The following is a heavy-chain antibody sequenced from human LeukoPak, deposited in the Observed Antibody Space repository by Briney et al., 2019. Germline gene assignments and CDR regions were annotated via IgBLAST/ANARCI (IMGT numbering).Heavy chain of an antibody. CDR1: GFTFSSYG. J-gene: IGHJ4*02. Sequence: GGSLRLSCAASGFTFSSYGMHWVRQAPGKGLEWVAVISYDGSNKYYADSVKGRFTISRDNSKNTLYLQMNSLRAEDTAVYYCAKPRYSSSWQSFDYWGQGTLVTVSS. V-gene: IGHV3-30*18. D-gene: IGHD6-13*01. CDR3: AKPRYSSSWQSFDY. CDR2: ISYDGSNK.